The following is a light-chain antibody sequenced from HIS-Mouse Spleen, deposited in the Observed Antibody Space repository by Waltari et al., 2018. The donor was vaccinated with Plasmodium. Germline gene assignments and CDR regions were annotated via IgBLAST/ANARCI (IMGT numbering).Light chain of an antibody. V-gene: IGLV2-14*01. CDR2: EVS. CDR3: SSYTSSSTLDV. Sequence: QSALTQPASVSGSPGQSLTISCTGTSSDVGGSTYVSWYQQHPGKAPKLMIYEVSNRPSGVSNRFSGSKSGNTASLTISGLQAEDEADYYCSSYTSSSTLDVFGTGTKVTVL. CDR1: SSDVGGSTY. J-gene: IGLJ1*01.